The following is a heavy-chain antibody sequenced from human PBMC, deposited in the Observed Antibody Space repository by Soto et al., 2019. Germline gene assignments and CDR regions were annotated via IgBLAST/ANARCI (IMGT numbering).Heavy chain of an antibody. CDR1: GGSISSYY. CDR3: ARDGSHYDFWSGYYSWFDP. CDR2: IYYSGST. Sequence: SETLSLTCTVSGGSISSYYRSWIRQPPGKGLEWIGYIYYSGSTNYNPSLKSRVTISVDTSKNQFSLKPSSVTAADTAVYYCARDGSHYDFWSGYYSWFDPWGQGTLVTVSS. D-gene: IGHD3-3*01. J-gene: IGHJ5*02. V-gene: IGHV4-59*01.